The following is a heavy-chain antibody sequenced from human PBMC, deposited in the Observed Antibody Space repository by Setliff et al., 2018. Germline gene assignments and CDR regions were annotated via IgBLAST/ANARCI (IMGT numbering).Heavy chain of an antibody. CDR1: GASVSSGSYY. D-gene: IGHD3-22*01. CDR3: GRARFYYDDNDFS. V-gene: IGHV4-61*09. Sequence: SETLSLTCTVSGASVSSGSYYWAWIRQPAGKGLEWIGHIYTRGSANYNLSLKSRVSISVDASRNQFSLRLSSVTAADTAMYYCGRARFYYDDNDFSWGQGTLVTVSS. CDR2: IYTRGSA. J-gene: IGHJ4*02.